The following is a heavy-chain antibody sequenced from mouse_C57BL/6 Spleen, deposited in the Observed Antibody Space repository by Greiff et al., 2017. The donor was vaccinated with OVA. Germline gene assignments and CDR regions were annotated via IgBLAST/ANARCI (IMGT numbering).Heavy chain of an antibody. CDR2: IYPGSGST. D-gene: IGHD1-1*01. V-gene: IGHV1-55*01. Sequence: QVQLKQPGAELVKPGASVKMSCKASGYTFTSYWITWVKQRPGQGLEWIGDIYPGSGSTNYNEKFKSKATLTVDTSSSTAYMQLSSLTSEDSAVYYCARDYGSSSYFDYWGQGTTLTVSS. J-gene: IGHJ2*01. CDR1: GYTFTSYW. CDR3: ARDYGSSSYFDY.